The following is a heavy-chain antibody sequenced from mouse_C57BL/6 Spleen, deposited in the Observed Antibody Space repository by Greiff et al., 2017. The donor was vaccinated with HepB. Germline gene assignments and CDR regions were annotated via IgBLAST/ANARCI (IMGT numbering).Heavy chain of an antibody. D-gene: IGHD1-1*01. CDR3: ARDGNYGSSPLAMDY. Sequence: EVKLQESGGGLVKPGGSLKLSCAASGFTFSSYAMSWVRQTPEKRLEWVATISDGGSYTYYPDNVKGRFTISRDNAKNNLYLQMSHLKSEDTAMYYCARDGNYGSSPLAMDYWGQGTSVTVSS. CDR1: GFTFSSYA. CDR2: ISDGGSYT. J-gene: IGHJ4*01. V-gene: IGHV5-4*01.